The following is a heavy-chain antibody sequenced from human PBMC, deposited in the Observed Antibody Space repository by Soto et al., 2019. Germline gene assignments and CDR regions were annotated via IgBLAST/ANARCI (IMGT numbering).Heavy chain of an antibody. CDR1: GFTFSSYW. CDR2: IKQDGSEK. V-gene: IGHV3-7*05. Sequence: QPGGSLRLSCAASGFTFSSYWMSWVRQAPGKGLEWVANIKQDGSEKYYVDSVKGRFTISRDNAKNSLYLQMNSLRAEDTAVYYCAREAETYEFWSGYYRSWYFDYWGQGTLVTVSS. J-gene: IGHJ4*02. CDR3: AREAETYEFWSGYYRSWYFDY. D-gene: IGHD3-3*01.